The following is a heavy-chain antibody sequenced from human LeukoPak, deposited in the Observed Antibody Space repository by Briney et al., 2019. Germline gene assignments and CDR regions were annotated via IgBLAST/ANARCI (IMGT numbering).Heavy chain of an antibody. Sequence: HAGGSLRLSCAASGFTFSSYGMSWVRQAPGKGLEWVSGISGSGSGTYYADSVKGRFTISRDDSKNTLYLQMNSLRGEDTAVYYCARGTSTAYFQLYFASWGQGTLVTVSS. CDR1: GFTFSSYG. CDR3: ARGTSTAYFQLYFAS. V-gene: IGHV3-23*01. J-gene: IGHJ4*02. CDR2: ISGSGSGT. D-gene: IGHD3-9*01.